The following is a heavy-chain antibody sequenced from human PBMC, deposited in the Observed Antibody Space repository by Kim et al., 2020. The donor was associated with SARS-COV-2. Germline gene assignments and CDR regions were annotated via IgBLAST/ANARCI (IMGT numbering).Heavy chain of an antibody. Sequence: DAEKGRFTNTRDNAKDTVYLEMNGLRAEDTAVYYCAKDGKRYGDYVGGFDYWGQGTLVTVSS. J-gene: IGHJ4*02. D-gene: IGHD4-17*01. V-gene: IGHV3-30*02. CDR3: AKDGKRYGDYVGGFDY.